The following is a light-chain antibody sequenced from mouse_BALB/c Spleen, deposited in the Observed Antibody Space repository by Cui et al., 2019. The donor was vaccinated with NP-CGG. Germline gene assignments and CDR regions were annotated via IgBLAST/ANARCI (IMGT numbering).Light chain of an antibody. Sequence: QAVVTQESALTTSPGETVTLTCRSSTGAVTTNNYANWVQEKPDHLFTGLTGGTNNRAPGVPARFSGSLIGDKAALTITGAQTEDEAIYFCALWYSNHWVFGGGTELTVL. CDR2: GTN. J-gene: IGLJ1*01. CDR1: TGAVTTNNY. CDR3: ALWYSNHWV. V-gene: IGLV1*01.